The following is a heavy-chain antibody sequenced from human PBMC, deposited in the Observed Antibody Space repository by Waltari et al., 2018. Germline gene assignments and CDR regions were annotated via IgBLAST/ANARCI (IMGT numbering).Heavy chain of an antibody. J-gene: IGHJ4*02. CDR2: IYYSGSI. CDR3: ARGGFHYDRGDYLFDY. D-gene: IGHD3-22*01. V-gene: IGHV4-39*07. Sequence: QMQVQESGPGLVKPSETLSLTCTVSGGSISSSSFYWGGLRQSPGKGLEWIGSIYYSGSIYYNPSLKIRVTISVYTSNNQLSLRLNTVTAADTAVYFCARGGFHYDRGDYLFDYWGQGTLVTVSS. CDR1: GGSISSSSFY.